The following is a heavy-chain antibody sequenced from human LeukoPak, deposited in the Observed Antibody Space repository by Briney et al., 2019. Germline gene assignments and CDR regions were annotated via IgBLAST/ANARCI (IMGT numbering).Heavy chain of an antibody. CDR3: ARGGYSGYVWYFDL. D-gene: IGHD5-12*01. J-gene: IGHJ2*01. CDR1: GGTFSSYA. Sequence: GSSVKVSCMASGGTFSSYAISWVRQAPGQGLEWMGGIIPIFGTANYAQKFQGRVTITADESTSTAYMELSSLRSEDTAVYYCARGGYSGYVWYFDLWGRGTLVTVSS. CDR2: IIPIFGTA. V-gene: IGHV1-69*01.